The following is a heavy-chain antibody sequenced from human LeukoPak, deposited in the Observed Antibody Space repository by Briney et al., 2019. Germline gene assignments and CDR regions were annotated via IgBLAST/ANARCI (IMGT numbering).Heavy chain of an antibody. CDR3: AREDYCSGGSCLDAFDI. Sequence: PSETLSLTCTVSGGSISSYYGSWIRQPPGKGLEWIGYIYYSGSTNYNPSLKSRVTISVDTSKNQFSLKLSSVTAADTAVYYCAREDYCSGGSCLDAFDIWGQGTMVTVSS. J-gene: IGHJ3*02. CDR2: IYYSGST. D-gene: IGHD2-15*01. V-gene: IGHV4-59*01. CDR1: GGSISSYY.